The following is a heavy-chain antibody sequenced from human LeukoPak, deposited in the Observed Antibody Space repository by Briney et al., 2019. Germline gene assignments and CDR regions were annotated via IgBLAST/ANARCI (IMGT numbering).Heavy chain of an antibody. Sequence: GGSLRLSCTTSGFSFNTYSMSWVRQAPGKGLEWVSAINDDTPYYTDSVKGRFTVSRDNSKDTLYLHLNSLRAEDTAIYYCAKEHDLWHEEGNRFDTWGQGVLVTVSS. CDR2: INDDTP. CDR1: GFSFNTYS. V-gene: IGHV3-23*01. J-gene: IGHJ5*02. D-gene: IGHD3-3*01. CDR3: AKEHDLWHEEGNRFDT.